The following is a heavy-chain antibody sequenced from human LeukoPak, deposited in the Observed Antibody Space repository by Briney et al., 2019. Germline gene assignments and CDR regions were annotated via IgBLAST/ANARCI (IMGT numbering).Heavy chain of an antibody. CDR3: ARDPNVVVVAATLYYGMDV. D-gene: IGHD2-15*01. J-gene: IGHJ6*02. CDR1: GFTFSSYS. V-gene: IGHV3-48*02. CDR2: ISSSSSTI. Sequence: GGSLRLSCAASGFTFSSYSMNWVRQAPGKGLEWVSYISSSSSTIYYADSVKGRFTISRDNAKNSLYLQMNSLRDEDTAVYYCARDPNVVVVAATLYYGMDVWGQGTTVTVSS.